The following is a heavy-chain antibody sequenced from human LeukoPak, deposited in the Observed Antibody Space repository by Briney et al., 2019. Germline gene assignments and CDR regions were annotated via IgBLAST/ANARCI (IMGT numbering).Heavy chain of an antibody. V-gene: IGHV3-23*01. CDR1: GFTFSSYA. J-gene: IGHJ5*02. CDR3: ARAYSSLNWFDP. CDR2: ISASGGTT. Sequence: PGGSLRLSCAASGFTFSSYAMSWVRQAPGKGLEWVSAISASGGTTNYADSVKGRFTISRDNAKSSLYLQMNSLRAEDTAVYYCARAYSSLNWFDPWGQGTLVTVSS. D-gene: IGHD6-13*01.